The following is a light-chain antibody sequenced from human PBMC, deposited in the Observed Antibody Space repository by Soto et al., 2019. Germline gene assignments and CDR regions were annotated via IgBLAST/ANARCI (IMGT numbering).Light chain of an antibody. CDR2: GAS. V-gene: IGKV3-15*01. J-gene: IGKJ5*01. CDR1: QSVSSSN. CDR3: QQYNTWPPIT. Sequence: EIVLTQSPGTLSLSPGERATLSCRASQSVSSSNLAWYQQKPGQAPRLLIYGASTRATGLPARFSGSGSGTDFTPTISSLQSEDFAVYYCQQYNTWPPITFGQGTRLEIK.